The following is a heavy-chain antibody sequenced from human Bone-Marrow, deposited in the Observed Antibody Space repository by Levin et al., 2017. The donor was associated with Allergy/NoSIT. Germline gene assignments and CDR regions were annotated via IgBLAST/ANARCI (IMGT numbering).Heavy chain of an antibody. V-gene: IGHV3-23*01. J-gene: IGHJ6*02. Sequence: SCTASGFTFNKYGLTWVRQAPGKGLEWVASIGGSGVDSNYADSVRGRFTITRDMNMIFLQMNSLRVEDTAIYYCAKDPMWDRHNFDMDVWGQGTSVIVSS. CDR1: GFTFNKYG. D-gene: IGHD1-1*01. CDR2: IGGSGVDS. CDR3: AKDPMWDRHNFDMDV.